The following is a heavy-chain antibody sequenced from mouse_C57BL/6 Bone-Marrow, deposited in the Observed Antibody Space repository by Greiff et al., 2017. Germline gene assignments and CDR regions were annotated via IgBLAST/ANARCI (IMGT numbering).Heavy chain of an antibody. D-gene: IGHD1-1*01. J-gene: IGHJ2*01. CDR1: GFTFSSYA. Sequence: EVKVEESGEGLVKPGGSLKLSCAASGFTFSSYAMSWVRQTPEKRLEWVAYISSGGDYIYYADTVKGRFTISRDNARNTLYLQMSSLKSEDTAMYYCTRDSAVVPYFDYWGQGTTLTVSS. V-gene: IGHV5-9-1*02. CDR2: ISSGGDYI. CDR3: TRDSAVVPYFDY.